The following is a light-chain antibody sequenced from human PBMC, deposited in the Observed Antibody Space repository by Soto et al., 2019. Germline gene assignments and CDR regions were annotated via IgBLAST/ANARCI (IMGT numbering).Light chain of an antibody. V-gene: IGKV3-11*01. J-gene: IGKJ4*01. Sequence: EIVLTQSPATLSLSPGERATLSCRASQSVSSYSAWYQQKPGQAPRLLIYDTSNRATGIPARFSGSGSGTDFTLTICSLEPEDFAVYYCQQRSNWPLLTFGGGTKVEIK. CDR1: QSVSSY. CDR3: QQRSNWPLLT. CDR2: DTS.